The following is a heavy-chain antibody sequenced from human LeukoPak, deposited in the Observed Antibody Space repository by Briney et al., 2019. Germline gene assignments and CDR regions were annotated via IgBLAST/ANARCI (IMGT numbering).Heavy chain of an antibody. J-gene: IGHJ3*02. Sequence: GGSLRLSCAASGFTFSNYWMSWVRQAPGKGLEFMANIKEAGSEKYYVASVKGRFTISRDNAKNSLYLQMNSLRAEDTAVYYCARHSGWYSDDAFDIWGQGTMVTVSS. D-gene: IGHD6-19*01. CDR1: GFTFSNYW. CDR3: ARHSGWYSDDAFDI. CDR2: IKEAGSEK. V-gene: IGHV3-7*01.